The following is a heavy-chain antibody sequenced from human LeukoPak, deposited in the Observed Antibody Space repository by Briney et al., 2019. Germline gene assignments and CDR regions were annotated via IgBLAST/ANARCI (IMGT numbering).Heavy chain of an antibody. Sequence: GGSLRLSCAASGFAFSSYEMNWVRQAPGKGLEWVSYISSSGSTIYYADSVKGRFTITRDNAKNSLYLQMNSLRAEDTAVYYCARDRPMTTVTTTGTTYYYYYYMDVWGKGTTVTVSS. CDR1: GFAFSSYE. D-gene: IGHD4-17*01. V-gene: IGHV3-48*03. J-gene: IGHJ6*03. CDR2: ISSSGSTI. CDR3: ARDRPMTTVTTTGTTYYYYYYMDV.